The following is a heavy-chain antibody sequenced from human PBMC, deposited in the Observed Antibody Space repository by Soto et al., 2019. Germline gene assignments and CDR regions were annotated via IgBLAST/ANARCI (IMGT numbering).Heavy chain of an antibody. CDR3: AKDRPHKVSHPYWFDP. J-gene: IGHJ5*02. D-gene: IGHD1-20*01. Sequence: GGSLRLSCAASGFTFSSYGMHWVHQAPGKGLEWVAVISYDGSNKYYADSVKGRFTISRDNSKNTLYLQMNSLRAEDTAVYYCAKDRPHKVSHPYWFDPWGQGTLVTVS. V-gene: IGHV3-30*18. CDR2: ISYDGSNK. CDR1: GFTFSSYG.